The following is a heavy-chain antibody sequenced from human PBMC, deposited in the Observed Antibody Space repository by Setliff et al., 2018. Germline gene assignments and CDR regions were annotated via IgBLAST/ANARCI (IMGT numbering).Heavy chain of an antibody. D-gene: IGHD5-12*01. CDR2: INAGNGDT. J-gene: IGHJ6*03. Sequence: GASVKVSCKASGYTFTNYAIHWVRQAPGQRLEWMGWINAGNGDTKYSQDFQGRVTITRDTSASTAYMDLSSLRSDDMAVYYCARERGDIVTTTSYYYYLDVWGKGTTVTVSS. CDR1: GYTFTNYA. V-gene: IGHV1-3*03. CDR3: ARERGDIVTTTSYYYYLDV.